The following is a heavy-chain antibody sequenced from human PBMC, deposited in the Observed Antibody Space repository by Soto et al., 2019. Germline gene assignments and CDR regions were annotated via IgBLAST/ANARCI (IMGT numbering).Heavy chain of an antibody. D-gene: IGHD3-10*01. CDR2: IYYSGST. V-gene: IGHV4-59*01. Sequence: SETLSLTCTVSGGSISSYYWSWIRQPPGKGLEWIGYIYYSGSTNYNPSLKSRVTISVDTSKNQFSLKLSSVTAADTAVYYCARITYYYGSEKMGYYYYYGMDVWGQGTTVTVSS. CDR1: GGSISSYY. J-gene: IGHJ6*02. CDR3: ARITYYYGSEKMGYYYYYGMDV.